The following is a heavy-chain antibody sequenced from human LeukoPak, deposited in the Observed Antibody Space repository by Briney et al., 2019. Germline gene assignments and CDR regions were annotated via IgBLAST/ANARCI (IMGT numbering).Heavy chain of an antibody. V-gene: IGHV3-23*01. J-gene: IGHJ4*02. CDR2: ISGSGGST. Sequence: GGSLRLSCAASGFTSSSYAMSWVRQAPGKGLEWVSAISGSGGSTYYADSVKGRFTISRDNSKNTLYLQMNSLRAEDTAVYYCAKDTVRYYYDSSGYEDYWGQGTLVTVSS. CDR1: GFTSSSYA. CDR3: AKDTVRYYYDSSGYEDY. D-gene: IGHD3-22*01.